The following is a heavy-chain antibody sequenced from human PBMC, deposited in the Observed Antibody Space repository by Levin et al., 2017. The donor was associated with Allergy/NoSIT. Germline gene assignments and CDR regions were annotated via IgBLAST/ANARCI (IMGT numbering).Heavy chain of an antibody. Sequence: GESLKISCKASGYTFTSYDINWVRQATGQGLEWMGWMNPNSGNTGYAQKFQGRVTMTRNTSISTAYMELSSLRSEDTAVYYCARGGAAAGKIKKNWFDPWGQGTLVTVSS. J-gene: IGHJ5*02. CDR3: ARGGAAAGKIKKNWFDP. D-gene: IGHD6-13*01. CDR1: GYTFTSYD. V-gene: IGHV1-8*01. CDR2: MNPNSGNT.